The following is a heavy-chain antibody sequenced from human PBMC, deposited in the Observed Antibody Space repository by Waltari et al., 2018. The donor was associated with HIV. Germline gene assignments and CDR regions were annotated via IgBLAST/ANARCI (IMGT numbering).Heavy chain of an antibody. Sequence: EVQLMESGGGLVQSGGSLRLSCAASGFTFYNYWMVWVRQTPVKGLEWVADIKDDGSEKYYMGSVQGRFAISRDNAKNSMVLQMNSLTAEDTAVYYCARIGTFPHNYAINFWGQGTTVTVSS. CDR2: IKDDGSEK. V-gene: IGHV3-7*01. D-gene: IGHD1-26*01. CDR1: GFTFYNYW. CDR3: ARIGTFPHNYAINF. J-gene: IGHJ6*02.